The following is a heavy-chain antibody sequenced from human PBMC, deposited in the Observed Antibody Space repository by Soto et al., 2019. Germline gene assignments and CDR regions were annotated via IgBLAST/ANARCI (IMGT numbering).Heavy chain of an antibody. D-gene: IGHD4-4*01. CDR1: GYTFTSYY. Sequence: QVQLVQSGAEVKKPGASVTVSCTASGYTFTSYYMHWVRQAPGQGLEWMGIINPSGGGTSYAQKFQGRVTMTGDTTTSTDYRELSSLRAEDTAVYDCASERVTPGLGGGLDIGGQGTTGTVAS. J-gene: IGHJ3*02. CDR3: ASERVTPGLGGGLDI. V-gene: IGHV1-46*01. CDR2: INPSGGGT.